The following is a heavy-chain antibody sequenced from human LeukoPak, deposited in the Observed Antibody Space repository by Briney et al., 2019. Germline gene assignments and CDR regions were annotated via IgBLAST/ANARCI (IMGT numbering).Heavy chain of an antibody. CDR3: ARRGYSYGPDY. D-gene: IGHD5-18*01. V-gene: IGHV3-7*01. Sequence: GGSLRLSCAASGFTFSGYWMSWVGQAPGKGLEWVANIKQDGSEKYYVDSVKGRFTISRDNAKNSLYLQMNSLRAEDTAVYYCARRGYSYGPDYWGQGTLVTVSS. CDR1: GFTFSGYW. J-gene: IGHJ4*02. CDR2: IKQDGSEK.